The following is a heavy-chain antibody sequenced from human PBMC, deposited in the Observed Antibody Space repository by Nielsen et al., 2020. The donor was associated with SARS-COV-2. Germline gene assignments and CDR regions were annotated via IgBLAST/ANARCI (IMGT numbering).Heavy chain of an antibody. D-gene: IGHD6-19*01. Sequence: GESLKISCKGSGYSFTSYWIGWVRQAPGQGLEWMGWISAYNGNTNYAQKLQGRVTMTTDTSTSTAYMELRSLRSDDTAVYYCARVGTIWQWLVRTYYFDYWGQGTLVTVSS. CDR3: ARVGTIWQWLVRTYYFDY. CDR2: ISAYNGNT. V-gene: IGHV1-18*04. CDR1: GYSFTSYW. J-gene: IGHJ4*02.